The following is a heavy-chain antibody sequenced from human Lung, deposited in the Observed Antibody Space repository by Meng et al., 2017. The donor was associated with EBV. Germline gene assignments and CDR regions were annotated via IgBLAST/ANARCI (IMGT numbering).Heavy chain of an antibody. D-gene: IGHD4-11*01. CDR1: GGSISSGGYY. CDR3: AATVNDGYFDY. CDR2: IYYSGST. V-gene: IGHV4-31*03. Sequence: QVQRQEPGPGLVKPSQTLSLTFTVSGGSISSGGYYWSWIRQHPGKGLEWIGYIYYSGSTYYNPSLKSRVTISVDTSKNQFSLKLSSVTAADTAVYYCAATVNDGYFDYWGQGTLVTVSS. J-gene: IGHJ4*02.